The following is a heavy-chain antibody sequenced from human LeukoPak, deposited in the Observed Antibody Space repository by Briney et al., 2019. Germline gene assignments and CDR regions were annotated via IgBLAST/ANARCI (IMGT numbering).Heavy chain of an antibody. J-gene: IGHJ3*02. CDR1: GFTFSSLT. V-gene: IGHV3-48*02. Sequence: GGSLRLSCAASGFTFSSLTMIWVRQAPGKGLEWVSYISTSSSTMYYADSVKGRFTISRDNAKNSLFLQMNSLRDEDTAVYYCARITPPGTRLGAFDIWGQGTMVTVSS. CDR3: ARITPPGTRLGAFDI. CDR2: ISTSSSTM. D-gene: IGHD6-13*01.